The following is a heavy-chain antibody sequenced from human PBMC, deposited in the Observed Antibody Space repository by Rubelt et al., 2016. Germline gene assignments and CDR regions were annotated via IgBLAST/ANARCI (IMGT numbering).Heavy chain of an antibody. CDR3: ARDPDDFWSGYWDY. J-gene: IGHJ4*02. D-gene: IGHD3-3*01. Sequence: VQLVESGGGLVQPGGSLRLSCAASGFTFSSYGMHWVRQAPGKGLEWVAVISYDGSNKYYADSVKGRFTISRDNSKKPLILQMNSMGAEDRAVYYCARDPDDFWSGYWDYWGQGTLITVSS. V-gene: IGHV3-30*03. CDR1: GFTFSSYG. CDR2: ISYDGSNK.